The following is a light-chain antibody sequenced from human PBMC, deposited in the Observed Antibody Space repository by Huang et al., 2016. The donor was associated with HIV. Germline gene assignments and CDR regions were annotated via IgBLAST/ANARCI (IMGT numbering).Light chain of an antibody. J-gene: IGKJ2*01. Sequence: DIQMTQSPSTLSASVGDRVTITCQAIQSISIWLAWYQQKPGKAPKLLIYDTSSLQSGVPSRFSGSGSGTEFSLTISSLQPDDFATYYCQQCNTYPYTFGQGTKLEIK. CDR2: DTS. CDR1: QSISIW. CDR3: QQCNTYPYT. V-gene: IGKV1-5*01.